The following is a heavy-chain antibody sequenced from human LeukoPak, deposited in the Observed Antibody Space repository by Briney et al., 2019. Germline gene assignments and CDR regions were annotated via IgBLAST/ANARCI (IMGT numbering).Heavy chain of an antibody. Sequence: GGSLRLSCAASGFTFSSYAMSWVRQAPGKGLEWVSAIRGSGGSTYYADSVKGRFTISRDNSKNTLYLQMNSLRAEDTAVYYCAKSGVGYCGGDCYSDYWGQGTLVTVSS. J-gene: IGHJ4*02. V-gene: IGHV3-23*01. CDR3: AKSGVGYCGGDCYSDY. CDR2: IRGSGGST. D-gene: IGHD2-21*02. CDR1: GFTFSSYA.